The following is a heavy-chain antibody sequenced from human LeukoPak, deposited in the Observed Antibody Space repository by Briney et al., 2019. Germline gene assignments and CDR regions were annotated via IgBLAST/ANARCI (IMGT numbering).Heavy chain of an antibody. CDR2: ISDDGTNR. CDR1: GFTFSSHW. J-gene: IGHJ4*02. Sequence: GGSLRLSCAASGFTFSSHWMHWVRQAPGKGLVWVSRISDDGTNRNYADSVKGRFTISRDDSKNTLYLQMNSLKTEDTAVYYCTTEVGQYYFDYWGQGTLVTVSS. CDR3: TTEVGQYYFDY. V-gene: IGHV3-74*01.